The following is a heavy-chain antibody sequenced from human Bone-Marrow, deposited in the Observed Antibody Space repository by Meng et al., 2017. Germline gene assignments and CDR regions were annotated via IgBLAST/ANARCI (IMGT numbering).Heavy chain of an antibody. CDR2: INPKSGDT. CDR3: ARDEDISAAGKLFGDY. V-gene: IGHV1-2*06. Sequence: QVQLVQSGAEVRKPGASVKVSCKAPGYTFPDYYLHWVRRAPGQGLEWMGRINPKSGDTHYAQKFQGRVTMAGDTSISTAYMELSGLRSDDTAMYYCARDEDISAAGKLFGDYWGQGTLVTVSS. J-gene: IGHJ4*02. D-gene: IGHD6-13*01. CDR1: GYTFPDYY.